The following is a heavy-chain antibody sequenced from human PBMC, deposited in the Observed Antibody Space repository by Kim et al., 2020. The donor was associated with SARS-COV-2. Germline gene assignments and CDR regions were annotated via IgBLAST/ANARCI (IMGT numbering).Heavy chain of an antibody. V-gene: IGHV3-23*01. D-gene: IGHD1-1*01. J-gene: IGHJ4*02. CDR2: ISGSGSSA. CDR3: VKGFSGTIDY. Sequence: GGSLRLSCAASGFTFSTYAMSWVRQPPGKGLEWVSAISGSGSSAYYADSVKGRFTISRDNSKNTLYLQMNSLRAEDTAVYYCVKGFSGTIDYWGQGTLVTVSS. CDR1: GFTFSTYA.